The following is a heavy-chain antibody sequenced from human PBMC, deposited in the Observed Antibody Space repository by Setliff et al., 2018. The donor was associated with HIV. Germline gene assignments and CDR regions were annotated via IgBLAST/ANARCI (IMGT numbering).Heavy chain of an antibody. V-gene: IGHV4-39*07. Sequence: SETLSLTCTVSGGSISNSSYYWGWIRQPPGKGLEWIGSIYYSGSTYYNPSLKSRVTISVDTSKNQFSLKLSSVTAADSAVYYCARIVATITCYDYWGQGTLVTVSS. CDR1: GGSISNSSYY. CDR3: ARIVATITCYDY. CDR2: IYYSGST. D-gene: IGHD5-12*01. J-gene: IGHJ4*02.